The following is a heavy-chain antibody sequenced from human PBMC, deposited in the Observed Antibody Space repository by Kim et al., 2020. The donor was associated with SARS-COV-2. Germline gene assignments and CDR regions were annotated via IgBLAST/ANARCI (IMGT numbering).Heavy chain of an antibody. Sequence: TYPASSVKGQSTTSRDNSQHPLYLQMNSRRAEDTAVYYCAKEVGATSYFDYWGQGTLVTVSS. J-gene: IGHJ4*02. D-gene: IGHD1-26*01. CDR3: AKEVGATSYFDY. V-gene: IGHV3-23*01. CDR2: T.